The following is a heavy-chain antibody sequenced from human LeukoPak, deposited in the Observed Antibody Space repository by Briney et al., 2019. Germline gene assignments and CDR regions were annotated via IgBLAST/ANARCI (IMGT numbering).Heavy chain of an antibody. CDR2: ISAYNGNT. CDR1: GYTFTTYG. J-gene: IGHJ4*02. Sequence: ASVKVSCTASGYTFTTYGIIWVRQAPGQGLEWMGWISAYNGNTNYAQKLQGRVTMTTDTSTSTAYMELRSLRSDDTAVYYCARDQSPGDIVPTTFDYWGQGTLVTVSS. CDR3: ARDQSPGDIVPTTFDY. D-gene: IGHD5-12*01. V-gene: IGHV1-18*04.